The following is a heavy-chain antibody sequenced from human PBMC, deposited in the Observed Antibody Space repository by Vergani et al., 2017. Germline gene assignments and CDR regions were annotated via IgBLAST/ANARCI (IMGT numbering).Heavy chain of an antibody. CDR3: ASRPTPGPAANDNWFDP. CDR2: IYYSGST. J-gene: IGHJ5*02. Sequence: QLQLQESGPGLVKPSETLSLTCTVSGGSISSSSYYWGWIRQPPGKGLEWIGSIYYSGSTYHNPSLKSRVTISVDTSKNQFSLKLSSVTAADTAVYYCASRPTPGPAANDNWFDPWGQGTLVTVSS. D-gene: IGHD2-2*01. CDR1: GGSISSSSYY. V-gene: IGHV4-39*07.